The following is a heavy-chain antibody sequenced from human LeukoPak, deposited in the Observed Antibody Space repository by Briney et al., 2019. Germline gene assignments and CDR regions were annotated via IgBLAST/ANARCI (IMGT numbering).Heavy chain of an antibody. V-gene: IGHV1-8*01. D-gene: IGHD6-13*01. CDR3: ARVLSSSWSGGFDY. J-gene: IGHJ4*02. CDR1: GYTFTSYD. CDR2: MNPNSSNT. Sequence: GASVKVSCKASGYTFTSYDINWVRQATGQGLEWMGWMNPNSSNTGYAQKFQGRVTMTRNTSISTAYMELSRLRSDDTAVYYCARVLSSSWSGGFDYWGQGTLVTVSS.